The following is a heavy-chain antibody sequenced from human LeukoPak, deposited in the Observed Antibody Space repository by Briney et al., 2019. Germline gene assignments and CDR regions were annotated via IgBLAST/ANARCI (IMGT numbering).Heavy chain of an antibody. CDR3: ARFNSGCSEASCYVHY. D-gene: IGHD2-2*01. V-gene: IGHV4-59*11. Sequence: SQTLSLTCTVSGGSMNNHYWTWIRQPPGKGLKLIGHIDSSGTTAYTPSLKSRVTMSIDTSKNPFSLNVFSVTAADSAVYYCARFNSGCSEASCYVHYWGQGTLVTVSS. J-gene: IGHJ4*02. CDR1: GGSMNNHY. CDR2: IDSSGTT.